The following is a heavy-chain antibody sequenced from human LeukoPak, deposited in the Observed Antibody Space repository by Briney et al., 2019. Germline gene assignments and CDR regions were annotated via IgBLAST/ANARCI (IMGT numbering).Heavy chain of an antibody. V-gene: IGHV1-46*01. CDR1: GYTFTSYY. D-gene: IGHD3-22*01. CDR3: ARDPDLPYYYDSSGYQPFSDY. J-gene: IGHJ4*02. CDR2: INPSGGST. Sequence: EASVKVSCKATGYTFTSYYMHWVRQAPGQGLEWMGIINPSGGSTSYAQKFHGRVTMTRDTSTSTVYMELSSLSSEDTAVYYCARDPDLPYYYDSSGYQPFSDYWGQGTLVTVSS.